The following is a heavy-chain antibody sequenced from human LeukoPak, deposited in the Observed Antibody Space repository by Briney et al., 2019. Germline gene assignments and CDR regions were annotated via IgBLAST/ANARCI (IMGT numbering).Heavy chain of an antibody. J-gene: IGHJ4*02. Sequence: GGSLRLSCAASGFTFSSYSMNWVRQAPGKGLEWVSYISSSGSTIYYADSVKGRFTTSRDNSKNTLYLQMNSLRAEDTAVYYCAKVPLDYGGDYFDYWGQGTLVTVSS. D-gene: IGHD4-17*01. CDR2: ISSSGSTI. CDR1: GFTFSSYS. V-gene: IGHV3-48*01. CDR3: AKVPLDYGGDYFDY.